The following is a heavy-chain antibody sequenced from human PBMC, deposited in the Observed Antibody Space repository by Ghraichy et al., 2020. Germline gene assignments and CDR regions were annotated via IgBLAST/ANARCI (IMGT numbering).Heavy chain of an antibody. CDR1: GGSFSGY. CDR3: ARPYQMLMNDAFDI. CDR2: INHNGNT. V-gene: IGHV4-34*01. D-gene: IGHD2-2*01. Sequence: SETLSLTCAVYGGSFSGYWSWIRQSPGRGLEWIWEINHNGNTNYNPSLKSRVTITVDTSKNQFSLKLSSVTAADTAVYYCARPYQMLMNDAFDIWGRGTMVNISS. J-gene: IGHJ3*02.